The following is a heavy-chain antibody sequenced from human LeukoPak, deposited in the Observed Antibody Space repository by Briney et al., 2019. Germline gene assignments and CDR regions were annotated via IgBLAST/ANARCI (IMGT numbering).Heavy chain of an antibody. CDR1: GFTFGSYS. V-gene: IGHV3-21*06. CDR2: ISSTSRYI. J-gene: IGHJ4*02. D-gene: IGHD3-10*01. Sequence: GGSLRPSCAASGFTFGSYSMNWVRQVPGKGLQWVSSISSTSRYIYYADSVKGRFTVSRDNAQNSLSLQMNSLGAEDTAVYYCARCYASGSYGIDYWGQGTLVTVSS. CDR3: ARCYASGSYGIDY.